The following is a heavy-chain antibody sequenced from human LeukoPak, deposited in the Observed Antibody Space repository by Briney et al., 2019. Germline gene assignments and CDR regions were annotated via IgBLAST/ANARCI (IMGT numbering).Heavy chain of an antibody. Sequence: PSETLSLTCNVSGGSISSGDYYWSWIRQPPGKGLEWIGSIYHSGSTYYNPSLKSRVTISVDTSKNQFSLKLSSVTAADTAVYYCARSQWLVPDFDYWGQGTLVTVSS. CDR2: IYHSGST. D-gene: IGHD6-19*01. J-gene: IGHJ4*02. V-gene: IGHV4-39*07. CDR1: GGSISSGDYY. CDR3: ARSQWLVPDFDY.